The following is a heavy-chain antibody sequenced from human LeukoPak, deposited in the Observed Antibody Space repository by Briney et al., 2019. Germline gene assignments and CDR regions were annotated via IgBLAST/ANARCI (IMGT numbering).Heavy chain of an antibody. J-gene: IGHJ4*02. V-gene: IGHV3-23*01. Sequence: PGGSLRLSCAASGFTFSSYGMSWVRQAPGKGLEWVSAISGSGGSTYYADSVKGRFTISRDNAKNSLYLQMNSLRAEDTAVYYCARGRSGWCPFDYWGQGTLVTVSS. CDR1: GFTFSSYG. D-gene: IGHD6-19*01. CDR2: ISGSGGST. CDR3: ARGRSGWCPFDY.